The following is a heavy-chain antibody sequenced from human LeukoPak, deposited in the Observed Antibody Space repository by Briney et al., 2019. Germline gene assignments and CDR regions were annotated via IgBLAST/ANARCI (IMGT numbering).Heavy chain of an antibody. CDR2: ISGRGDRT. CDR1: GFTFSKYA. D-gene: IGHD6-19*01. J-gene: IGHJ4*02. Sequence: GGSLRLSCVGAGFTFSKYAMTWVRQAPGKGLGWGSGISGRGDRTYYADSVKGRFTISRDNSKNTLYLQMNSLTDDDSAVYYCAKDRIPVAGRQDIWDYWGQGTLVTVSS. CDR3: AKDRIPVAGRQDIWDY. V-gene: IGHV3-23*01.